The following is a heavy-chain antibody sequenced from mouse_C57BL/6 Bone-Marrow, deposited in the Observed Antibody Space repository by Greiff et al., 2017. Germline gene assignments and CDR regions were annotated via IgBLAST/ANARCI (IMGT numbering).Heavy chain of an antibody. V-gene: IGHV5-6*01. Sequence: EVKLVESGGDLVKPGGSLKLSCAASGFTFSSYGMSWVRQTPDKRLEWVATISSGGSDTYYPDSVKGRFTFSTDNAKNTLYLQMSSLTSEDTAMYYCATMVTTNAMDYWGQGTSVTVSS. CDR3: ATMVTTNAMDY. D-gene: IGHD2-2*01. CDR1: GFTFSSYG. CDR2: ISSGGSDT. J-gene: IGHJ4*01.